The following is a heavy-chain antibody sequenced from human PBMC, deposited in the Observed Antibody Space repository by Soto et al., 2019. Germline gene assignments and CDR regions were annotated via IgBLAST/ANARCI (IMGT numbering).Heavy chain of an antibody. V-gene: IGHV3-23*01. CDR3: AKDRATVTPDWFDP. CDR2: ISGSGGTT. J-gene: IGHJ5*02. D-gene: IGHD4-17*01. CDR1: GFTFNNYA. Sequence: VGSLRLSCAASGFTFNNYAMNWVRQAPGKGLEWVSAISGSGGTTYYTDSVKGRFTISRDNSKNTLYLQMNSLGAEDTAVYYCAKDRATVTPDWFDPWGQGTLVTVSS.